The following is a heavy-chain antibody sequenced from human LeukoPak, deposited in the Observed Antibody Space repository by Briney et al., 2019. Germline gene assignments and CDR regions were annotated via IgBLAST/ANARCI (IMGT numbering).Heavy chain of an antibody. Sequence: PSETLSLTCTVSGGSISSSSYYWGWVRQAPGKGREWIVNMYYSGRTYYSPSLKSPVTISVDTSKNQFSLKLSSVTAADTAVYYCARDGYNPIDYWGQGTPVTVSS. CDR2: MYYSGRT. V-gene: IGHV4-39*02. CDR1: GGSISSSSYY. CDR3: ARDGYNPIDY. J-gene: IGHJ4*02. D-gene: IGHD5-24*01.